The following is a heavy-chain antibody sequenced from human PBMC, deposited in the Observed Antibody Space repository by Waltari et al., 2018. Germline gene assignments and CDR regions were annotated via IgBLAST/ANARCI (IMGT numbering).Heavy chain of an antibody. CDR3: ARDRGRGLYLDS. CDR1: GDSMSGNYW. CDR2: VHRSGRT. Sequence: QVKLQESGPGLVKPSGTLSLTCGVSGDSMSGNYWWSWVRQPPGKGLAWIGQVHRSGRTNYNPPLESRVTVSIDTFNSQFSLEVTSATAADTALYFCARDRGRGLYLDSWGRGILVTVSP. D-gene: IGHD2-15*01. J-gene: IGHJ4*02. V-gene: IGHV4-4*02.